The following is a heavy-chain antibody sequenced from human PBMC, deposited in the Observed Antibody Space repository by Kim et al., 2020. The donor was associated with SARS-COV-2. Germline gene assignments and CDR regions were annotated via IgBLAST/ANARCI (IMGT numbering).Heavy chain of an antibody. CDR2: IYYSGST. V-gene: IGHV4-39*07. J-gene: IGHJ5*02. Sequence: SETLSLTCTVSGGSISSSSYYWGWIRQPPGKGLEWIGSIYYSGSTYYNPSLKSRVTISVDTSKNQFSLKLSSVTAADTAVYYCARERGDYGDYGPKWFDPWGQGTLVTVSS. D-gene: IGHD4-17*01. CDR3: ARERGDYGDYGPKWFDP. CDR1: GGSISSSSYY.